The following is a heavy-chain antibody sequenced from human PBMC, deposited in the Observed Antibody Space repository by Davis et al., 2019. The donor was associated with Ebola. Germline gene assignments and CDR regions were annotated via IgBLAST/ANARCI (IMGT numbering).Heavy chain of an antibody. CDR1: GFIFSTYV. V-gene: IGHV3-23*01. CDR2: GTSADT. CDR3: AKDTSNIWFDI. Sequence: PGGSLRLSCSASGFIFSTYVMSWVRQAPGKGLEWVSTYGTSADTYYADSVKGRFTISRDNSKNTLYLQMNGLRVEDTATYYCAKDTSNIWFDIWGQGTNVTVSS. J-gene: IGHJ3*02. D-gene: IGHD1-26*01.